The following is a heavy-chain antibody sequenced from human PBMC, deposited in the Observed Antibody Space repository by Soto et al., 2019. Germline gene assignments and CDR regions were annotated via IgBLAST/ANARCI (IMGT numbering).Heavy chain of an antibody. D-gene: IGHD2-21*01. CDR3: ARMLRRYSDY. J-gene: IGHJ4*02. CDR2: IYYSGST. Sequence: SETLSLTCTVSGGSVSSGSYYWSWIRQPPGKGLEWIGYIYYSGSTNYNPSLKSRVTISVDTSKNQFSLKLSSVTAADTAVYYCARMLRRYSDYWGQGTLVTVSS. V-gene: IGHV4-61*01. CDR1: GGSVSSGSYY.